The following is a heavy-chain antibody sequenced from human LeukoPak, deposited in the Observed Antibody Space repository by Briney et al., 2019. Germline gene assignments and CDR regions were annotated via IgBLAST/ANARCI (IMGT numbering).Heavy chain of an antibody. D-gene: IGHD1-26*01. Sequence: GGSLRLSCEVSGFTFSSYGMTWVRQAPGKGLDWVSGISGSGARTDYADSMKGRFTISRDNAKNTLYLQMNSLRAEDTAVYYCAKGSREWELLDAFDIWGQGTMVTVSS. CDR2: ISGSGART. V-gene: IGHV3-23*01. CDR1: GFTFSSYG. CDR3: AKGSREWELLDAFDI. J-gene: IGHJ3*02.